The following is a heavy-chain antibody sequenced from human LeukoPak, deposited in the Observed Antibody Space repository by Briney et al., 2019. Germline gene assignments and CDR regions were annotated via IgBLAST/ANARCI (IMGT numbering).Heavy chain of an antibody. CDR2: ISGSGGST. D-gene: IGHD3-22*01. V-gene: IGHV3-23*01. CDR1: GFTFSSYG. Sequence: GGSLRLSCAASGFTFSSYGMSWVRQAPGKGLEWVSAISGSGGSTYYADSVKGRFTISRDNSKNTLYLQMNSLRAEDTAVYYCAKDPDYYDSSGHLDYWGQGTLVTVSS. J-gene: IGHJ4*02. CDR3: AKDPDYYDSSGHLDY.